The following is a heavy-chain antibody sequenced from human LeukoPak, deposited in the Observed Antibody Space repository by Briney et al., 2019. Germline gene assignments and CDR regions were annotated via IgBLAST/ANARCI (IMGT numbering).Heavy chain of an antibody. J-gene: IGHJ4*02. CDR2: IGISSGNT. CDR3: ERDTKYAFDN. D-gene: IGHD2-2*01. V-gene: IGHV3-48*01. Sequence: GGSLRLSCAASGFTFSSYSMNWVRQAPGKGLEWISYIGISSGNTKYADSVKGRFTISGDKAKNSLYLQMNSLRVEDTAVYYCERDTKYAFDNWGQGTLATVSS. CDR1: GFTFSSYS.